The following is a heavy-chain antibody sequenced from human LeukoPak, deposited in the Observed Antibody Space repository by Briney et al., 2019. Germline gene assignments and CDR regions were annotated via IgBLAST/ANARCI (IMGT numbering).Heavy chain of an antibody. CDR2: IYYSGST. D-gene: IGHD6-13*01. J-gene: IGHJ3*02. CDR3: ARDFIAAAGLDAFDI. Sequence: PSETLSLTCTVSGGSISSYYWSWIRQPPGKGLKWIGYIYYSGSTNYNPSLKSRVTISVDTSKNQFSLKLSSVTAADTAVYYCARDFIAAAGLDAFDIWGQGTMVTVSS. CDR1: GGSISSYY. V-gene: IGHV4-59*01.